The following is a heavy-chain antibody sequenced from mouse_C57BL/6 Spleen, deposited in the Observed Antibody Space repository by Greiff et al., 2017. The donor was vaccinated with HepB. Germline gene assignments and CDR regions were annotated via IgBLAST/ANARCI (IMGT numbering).Heavy chain of an antibody. CDR1: GFTFSDYY. J-gene: IGHJ4*01. Sequence: EVMLVESEGGLVQPGSSMKLSCTASGFTFSDYYMAWVRQVPEKGLEWVANINYDGSSTYYLDSLKSRFIISRDNAKNILYLQMSSLKSEDTATYYCARGEYLYAMDYWGQGTSVTVSS. CDR3: ARGEYLYAMDY. V-gene: IGHV5-16*01. CDR2: INYDGSST. D-gene: IGHD5-1*01.